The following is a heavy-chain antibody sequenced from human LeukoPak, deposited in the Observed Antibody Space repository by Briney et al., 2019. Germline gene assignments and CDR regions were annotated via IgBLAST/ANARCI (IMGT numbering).Heavy chain of an antibody. D-gene: IGHD3-22*01. CDR3: ARDHHYYDSNGYFGY. J-gene: IGHJ4*02. V-gene: IGHV1-18*04. Sequence: GESLKISCKGSGYSFTSYWIGWVRQAPGQGLEWMAWISVNNGDTKYAQKFQGRVTVTTDTPTSTVYMELRSLTSDDTAVYYCARDHHYYDSNGYFGYWGQGTQVTVSS. CDR1: GYSFTSYW. CDR2: ISVNNGDT.